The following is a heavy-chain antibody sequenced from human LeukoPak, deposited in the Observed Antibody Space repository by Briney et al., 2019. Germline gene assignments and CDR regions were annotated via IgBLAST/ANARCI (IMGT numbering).Heavy chain of an antibody. J-gene: IGHJ4*02. CDR1: GGSIGSYY. CDR2: IYPSGDT. CDR3: ARGPLDGSGYYYPY. V-gene: IGHV4-4*07. D-gene: IGHD3-22*01. Sequence: SETLSLTCTVSGGSIGSYYWSWIRQPAGKGLEWIGRIYPSGDTKYNPSLKSRVTMSVDTSKDHFSLKLSSVTAADTAVYYCARGPLDGSGYYYPYWGQGTLVTVSS.